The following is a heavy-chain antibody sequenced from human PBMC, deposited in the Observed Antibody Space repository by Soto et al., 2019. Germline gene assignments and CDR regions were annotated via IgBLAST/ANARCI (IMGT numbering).Heavy chain of an antibody. CDR3: AKAMVVVTAISGGGGFDK. D-gene: IGHD2-21*02. J-gene: IGHJ3*02. V-gene: IGHV3-30*18. Sequence: ERSLRLSCAASGFTFSSYCMHWVRQAPGKGLEWVAVISYDGSNKYCADSVKGRFTISRDNSKNTLYLQMNSLRAEDTAVYYCAKAMVVVTAISGGGGFDKWGQGTLVTVSS. CDR2: ISYDGSNK. CDR1: GFTFSSYC.